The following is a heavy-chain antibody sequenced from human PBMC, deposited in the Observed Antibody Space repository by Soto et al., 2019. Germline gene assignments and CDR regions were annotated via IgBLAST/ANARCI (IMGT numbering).Heavy chain of an antibody. V-gene: IGHV3-30*18. Sequence: QVQLVESGGGVVQPGRSLRLSCAASGFTFSSYSMHWVRQAPGKVLEWVAVISYDGSNKYYADSVKGRFTISRDNSKNTLYLQMNSLRAEDTAVYYCAKDGEVILVYYMDVWGKGTTVTVSS. J-gene: IGHJ6*03. CDR3: AKDGEVILVYYMDV. CDR1: GFTFSSYS. CDR2: ISYDGSNK. D-gene: IGHD3-22*01.